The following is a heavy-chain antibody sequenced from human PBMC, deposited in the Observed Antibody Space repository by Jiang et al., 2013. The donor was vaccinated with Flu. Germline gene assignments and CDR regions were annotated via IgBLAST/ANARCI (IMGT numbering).Heavy chain of an antibody. D-gene: IGHD3-22*01. Sequence: GSLRLSCAASGFTFSSYNMNWVRQAPGKGLEWVSSISSSSRYIFYADSVKGRFTISRDNAKNSLYLQMSSLRAEDTAVYYCARDGGDYYDSSSSNDIYYFDYWGQGTLVTVSS. CDR3: ARDGGDYYDSSSSNDIYYFDY. J-gene: IGHJ4*02. V-gene: IGHV3-21*01. CDR1: GFTFSSYN. CDR2: ISSSSRYI.